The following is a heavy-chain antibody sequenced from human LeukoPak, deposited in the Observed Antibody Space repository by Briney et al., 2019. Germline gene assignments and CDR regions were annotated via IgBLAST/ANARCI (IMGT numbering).Heavy chain of an antibody. Sequence: ASVKVPCKASGHTFTSYYMHWVRQAPGQGLEWMGIINPSGGSTSYAQKFQGRVTMTRDTSTSTVYMELSSLGSEDTAVYYCARGAPPTYYYDSSGPWGRAFDIWGQGTMVTVSS. CDR2: INPSGGST. J-gene: IGHJ3*02. V-gene: IGHV1-46*01. D-gene: IGHD3-22*01. CDR1: GHTFTSYY. CDR3: ARGAPPTYYYDSSGPWGRAFDI.